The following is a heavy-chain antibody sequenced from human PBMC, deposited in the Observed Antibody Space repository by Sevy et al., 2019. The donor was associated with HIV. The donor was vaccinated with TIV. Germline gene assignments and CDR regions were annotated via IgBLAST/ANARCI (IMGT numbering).Heavy chain of an antibody. CDR2: INHSGST. CDR3: ARGIIVATIVRSHVDV. Sequence: SETLSLTCAVYGGSFSGYYWSWIRQPPGKGLEWIGEINHSGSTNYNPSLKSRVTISVDTSKNQFSLKLSSVTAADTAVYYCARGIIVATIVRSHVDVWGKGTTVTVSS. V-gene: IGHV4-34*01. J-gene: IGHJ6*04. CDR1: GGSFSGYY. D-gene: IGHD5-12*01.